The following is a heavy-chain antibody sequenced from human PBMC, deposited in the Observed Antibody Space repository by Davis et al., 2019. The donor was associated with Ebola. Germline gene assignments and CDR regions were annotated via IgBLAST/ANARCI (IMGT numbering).Heavy chain of an antibody. Sequence: HTGGSLRLSCATSGFPFSDYWMNWVRRAPGKGLVWVSSINNHGTSADYADSVKGRFAIFRDNAKNTLYLQMNSLRAEDTAVYYCANTHCSGGSCHGMDVWGQGTTVTVSS. CDR2: INNHGTSA. V-gene: IGHV3-74*01. CDR1: GFPFSDYW. D-gene: IGHD2-15*01. CDR3: ANTHCSGGSCHGMDV. J-gene: IGHJ6*02.